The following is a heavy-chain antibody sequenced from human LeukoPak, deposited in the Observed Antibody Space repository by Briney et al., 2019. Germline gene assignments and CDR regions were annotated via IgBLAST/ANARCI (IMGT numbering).Heavy chain of an antibody. CDR2: INHSGST. J-gene: IGHJ4*02. CDR3: AREWGTAMVLGAFDY. CDR1: GGSFSGYY. Sequence: SETLSLTCAVYGGSFSGYYWSWIRQPPGKGLEWIGEINHSGSTNYNPSLKSRVTISVDTSKNQFSLKLSSVTAADTAVYYCAREWGTAMVLGAFDYWGQGTLVTVSS. D-gene: IGHD5-18*01. V-gene: IGHV4-34*01.